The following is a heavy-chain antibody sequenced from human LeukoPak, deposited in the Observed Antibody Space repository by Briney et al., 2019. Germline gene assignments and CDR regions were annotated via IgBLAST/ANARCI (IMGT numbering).Heavy chain of an antibody. CDR3: AKDGGGYYPYYYYYMDV. Sequence: GGSLRLSCTASGFTFSNSGMHWVRQAPGKGLEWVAFIRYDGSNEFYVDSVKGRFTISRDNSKNTLYLQMNSLRAEDTAVYYCAKDGGGYYPYYYYYMDVWGKGTTVTISS. V-gene: IGHV3-30*02. CDR2: IRYDGSNE. CDR1: GFTFSNSG. J-gene: IGHJ6*03. D-gene: IGHD3-22*01.